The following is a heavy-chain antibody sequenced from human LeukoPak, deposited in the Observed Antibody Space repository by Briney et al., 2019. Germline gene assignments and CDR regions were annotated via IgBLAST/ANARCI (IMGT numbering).Heavy chain of an antibody. CDR2: ISGSGGST. CDR1: GFTFSSYA. CDR3: ARGGLRGDYYDSSGYFDLDY. Sequence: AGGSLRLSCAASGFTFSSYAMSWVCQAPGKGLEWVSAISGSGGSTYYADSVKGRFTISRDNSKNTLYLQMNSLRAEDTAVYYCARGGLRGDYYDSSGYFDLDYWGQGTLVTVSS. J-gene: IGHJ4*02. V-gene: IGHV3-23*01. D-gene: IGHD3-22*01.